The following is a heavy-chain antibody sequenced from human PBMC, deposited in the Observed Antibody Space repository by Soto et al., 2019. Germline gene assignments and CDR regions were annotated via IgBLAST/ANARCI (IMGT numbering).Heavy chain of an antibody. CDR3: ARGYYDSSGYYWVFDY. Sequence: GGSLRLSCAASGFTFSSYSMNWVRQAPGKGLEWVSYISSSSSTIYSADSVKGRFTISRDNAKYSLYLQMNSLRAEDSSVYYCARGYYDSSGYYWVFDYWGQGTLVTVSS. J-gene: IGHJ4*02. CDR1: GFTFSSYS. CDR2: ISSSSSTI. D-gene: IGHD3-22*01. V-gene: IGHV3-48*01.